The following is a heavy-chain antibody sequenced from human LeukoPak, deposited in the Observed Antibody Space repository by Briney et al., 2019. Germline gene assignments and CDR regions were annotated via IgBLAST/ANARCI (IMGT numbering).Heavy chain of an antibody. Sequence: ASVKVSCKASGGTFSSYAISWVRQAPGQGLEWMGRIIPILGIANYAQKFQGRVTITADKSTSTAYMELSSLRSEDTAVYYCARDRYYDSSGYPPPASWGQGTLVTVTS. V-gene: IGHV1-69*04. CDR3: ARDRYYDSSGYPPPAS. CDR2: IIPILGIA. CDR1: GGTFSSYA. D-gene: IGHD3-22*01. J-gene: IGHJ4*02.